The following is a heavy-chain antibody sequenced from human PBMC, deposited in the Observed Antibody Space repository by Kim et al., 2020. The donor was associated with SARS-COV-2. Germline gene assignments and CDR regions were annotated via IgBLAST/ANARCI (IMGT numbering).Heavy chain of an antibody. CDR3: ARTHSSSWYSLSWFDP. CDR2: MNPNSGNT. Sequence: ASVKVSCKASGYTFTSYDINWVRQATGQGLEWMGWMNPNSGNTGYAQKFQGRVTMTRNTSISTAYMELSSLRSEDTAVYYCARTHSSSWYSLSWFDPWGQGTLVTVSS. D-gene: IGHD6-13*01. J-gene: IGHJ5*02. V-gene: IGHV1-8*01. CDR1: GYTFTSYD.